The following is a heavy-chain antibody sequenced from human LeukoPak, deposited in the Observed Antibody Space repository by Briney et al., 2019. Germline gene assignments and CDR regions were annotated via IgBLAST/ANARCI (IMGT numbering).Heavy chain of an antibody. CDR1: GFSFSAYS. J-gene: IGHJ3*02. D-gene: IGHD2-8*01. V-gene: IGHV3-48*01. CDR2: ISSSSITI. Sequence: SGGSLRLFCAASGFSFSAYSMNWVRQAPGKGLEWISFISSSSITIYYADSVKGRFTISRDNAKNSLYLQMNSLRADDTAVYYCARVQGHPPNGLDIWGQGTMVTVSS. CDR3: ARVQGHPPNGLDI.